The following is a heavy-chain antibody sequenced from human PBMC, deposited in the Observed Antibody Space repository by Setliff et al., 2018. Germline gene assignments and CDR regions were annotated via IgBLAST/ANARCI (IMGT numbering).Heavy chain of an antibody. CDR3: VKWDSKYVSGSHYMDV. J-gene: IGHJ6*03. V-gene: IGHV3-30*02. CDR2: IRFDGTNK. Sequence: GGSLRLSCAASAFAFSSYGMHWVRQAPGKGLEWVAFIRFDGTNKYYADSVKGRFTISRDNSKNTLYLQVNTRRPEDTAVYYCVKWDSKYVSGSHYMDVWGKGTTVTVSS. CDR1: AFAFSSYG. D-gene: IGHD3-16*01.